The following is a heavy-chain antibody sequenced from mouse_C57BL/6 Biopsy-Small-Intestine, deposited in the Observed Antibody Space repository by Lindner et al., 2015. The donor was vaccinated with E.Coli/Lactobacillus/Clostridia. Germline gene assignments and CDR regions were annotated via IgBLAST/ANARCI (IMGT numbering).Heavy chain of an antibody. CDR1: GYTFTDYY. V-gene: IGHV1-19*01. J-gene: IGHJ3*01. Sequence: VQLQESGPVLAKPGASVKMSCKASGYTFTDYYMNWVKQSHGKSLEWIGVINPYNGGTSYNQKFKGKATLTVDKSSSTAYMELNSLTSEDSAVYHCARSRDYYGSSYGAWGQGTLVTVSA. CDR2: INPYNGGT. CDR3: ARSRDYYGSSYGA. D-gene: IGHD1-1*01.